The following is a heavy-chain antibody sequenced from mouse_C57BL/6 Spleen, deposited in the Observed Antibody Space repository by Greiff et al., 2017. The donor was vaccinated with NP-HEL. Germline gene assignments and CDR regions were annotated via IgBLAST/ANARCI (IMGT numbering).Heavy chain of an antibody. CDR3: AIIEGYGLRSEAMDY. J-gene: IGHJ4*01. D-gene: IGHD1-1*01. CDR1: GYTFTSYW. V-gene: IGHV1-74*01. CDR2: INPSDSDT. Sequence: QVQLQQPGAELVKPGASVKVSCKASGYTFTSYWMHWVKQRPGQGLEWIGRINPSDSDTNYNQKFKGKATLTVDKSSSKAYMQLSSLTSEDSAVYYCAIIEGYGLRSEAMDYWGQGTSVTVSS.